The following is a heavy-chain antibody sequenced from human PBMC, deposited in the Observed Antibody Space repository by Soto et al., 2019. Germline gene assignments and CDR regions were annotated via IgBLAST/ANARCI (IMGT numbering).Heavy chain of an antibody. Sequence: QVQLVQSGAEVKKPGASVKVSCKASGYTFTSYATHWVRQAPGQRLEWMGWINAGNGNTKYSQKFQGRVTITRDTSASTAYMELSSLRSEDTAVYYCARDRYCSSTSCHDAFDIWGQGTMVTVSS. V-gene: IGHV1-3*01. CDR2: INAGNGNT. D-gene: IGHD2-2*01. J-gene: IGHJ3*02. CDR3: ARDRYCSSTSCHDAFDI. CDR1: GYTFTSYA.